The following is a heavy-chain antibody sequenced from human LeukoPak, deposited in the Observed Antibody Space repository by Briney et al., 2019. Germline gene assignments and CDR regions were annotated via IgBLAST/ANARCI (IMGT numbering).Heavy chain of an antibody. CDR2: INPNSGGT. J-gene: IGHJ4*02. CDR1: GYTFTGYY. CDR3: AKAHSSSWYDYFDY. V-gene: IGHV1-2*04. D-gene: IGHD6-13*01. Sequence: GASVKVSCKASGYTFTGYYMHWVRQAPGQGLEWMGWINPNSGGTNYAQKFQGWVTMTRDTSISTAYMELSRLRSDDTAVYYCAKAHSSSWYDYFDYWGQGTLVTVSS.